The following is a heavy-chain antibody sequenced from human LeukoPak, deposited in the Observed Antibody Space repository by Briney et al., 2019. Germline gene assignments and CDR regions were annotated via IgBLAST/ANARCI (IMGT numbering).Heavy chain of an antibody. J-gene: IGHJ4*02. Sequence: PGRSLRLSCAASGFTFSSYGMHWVRQAPGKGLEWVAVISSDGSNADYADSVKGRFTISRGNPKSTLYLQMNSLRAEDTAVYYCAKGSPQFDFWGQGTLVTVSS. D-gene: IGHD1-26*01. CDR1: GFTFSSYG. CDR2: ISSDGSNA. V-gene: IGHV3-30*18. CDR3: AKGSPQFDF.